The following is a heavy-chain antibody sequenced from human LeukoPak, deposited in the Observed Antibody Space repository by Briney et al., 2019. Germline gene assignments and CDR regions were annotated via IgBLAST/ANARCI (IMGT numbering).Heavy chain of an antibody. CDR2: IYPGDTDT. Sequence: KPGESLKISCKGSGYSFTSYWIAWVRQMPGKGLEWMGIIYPGDTDTRYSPSFHGQVTMSADKSISTTYLQWSSLKASDTAMYYCARRGYCSGGDCFSAAFDIWGQGTMVTVSS. CDR1: GYSFTSYW. D-gene: IGHD2-15*01. J-gene: IGHJ3*02. CDR3: ARRGYCSGGDCFSAAFDI. V-gene: IGHV5-51*01.